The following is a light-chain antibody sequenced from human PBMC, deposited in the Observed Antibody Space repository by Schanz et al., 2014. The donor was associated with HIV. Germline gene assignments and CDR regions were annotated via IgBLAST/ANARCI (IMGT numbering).Light chain of an antibody. CDR3: SAWDDSLNGPV. V-gene: IGLV1-44*01. CDR1: SSNIGSNT. Sequence: QSVLTQPPSASGTPGQRVTISCSGSSSNIGSNTVNWYQQLPGTAPKLLIYSNNQRPSGVPDRFSGSESGTSASLAISGLQSGDEADYYCSAWDDSLNGPVFGGGTKLTVL. CDR2: SNN. J-gene: IGLJ3*02.